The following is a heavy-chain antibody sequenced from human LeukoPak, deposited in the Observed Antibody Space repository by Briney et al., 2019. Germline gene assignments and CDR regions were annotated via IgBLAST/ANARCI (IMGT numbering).Heavy chain of an antibody. D-gene: IGHD3-10*01. Sequence: GGSLRLSCAASGFTFSSYGMYWVRQAPGKGLEWVAFIRYDGSNKYYADSVKGRFTISRDNSKNTLYLQMNSLRAEDTAVYYCAKGERGLLWFGELFYYFEYWGQGILVTVSS. CDR1: GFTFSSYG. J-gene: IGHJ4*02. CDR3: AKGERGLLWFGELFYYFEY. V-gene: IGHV3-30*02. CDR2: IRYDGSNK.